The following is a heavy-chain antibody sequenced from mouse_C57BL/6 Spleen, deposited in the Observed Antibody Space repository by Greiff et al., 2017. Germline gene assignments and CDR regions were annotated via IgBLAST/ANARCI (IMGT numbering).Heavy chain of an antibody. V-gene: IGHV5-17*01. J-gene: IGHJ3*01. CDR3: ASGRFAY. CDR2: ISSGSSTI. CDR1: GFTFSDSG. Sequence: DVKVEASGGGLVKPGGSLKLSCAASGFTFSDSGMHWVRQAPEKGLEWVAYISSGSSTIYYADTVKGRFTISRDNVKNTLFLQMTSLRSEDTAMYYCASGRFAYWGQGTLVTVSA.